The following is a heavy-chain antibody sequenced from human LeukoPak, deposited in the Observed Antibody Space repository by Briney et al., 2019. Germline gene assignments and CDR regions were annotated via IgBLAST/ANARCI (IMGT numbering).Heavy chain of an antibody. Sequence: GSLRLSCAASGFTFSSYAMSWVRQVPGKGLEWVSGISGSGGNTHAADSVKGRFTISRDNSKNTLYLQMNSLRAEDTAVYYCAKATGTTFADYFDYWGQGTLVTVSS. J-gene: IGHJ4*02. CDR2: ISGSGGNT. D-gene: IGHD4-11*01. CDR3: AKATGTTFADYFDY. V-gene: IGHV3-23*01. CDR1: GFTFSSYA.